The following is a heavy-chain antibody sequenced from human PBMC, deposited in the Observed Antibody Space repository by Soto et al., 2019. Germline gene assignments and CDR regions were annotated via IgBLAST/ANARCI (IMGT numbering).Heavy chain of an antibody. CDR1: GFSLSTSGVG. V-gene: IGHV2-5*02. CDR2: IYWDDDK. D-gene: IGHD2-21*02. J-gene: IGHJ6*02. Sequence: QITLKESGPTLVRPTQTLTLTCTFSGFSLSTSGVGVGWIRQPPGKALEWLALIYWDDDKRYSPSLKSRLTIPKRTSKTRVSLTMTTMDPLDTATYSCAHSRCGGDCLQSYSSHYYYGMDVWGQGTTVTVSS. CDR3: AHSRCGGDCLQSYSSHYYYGMDV.